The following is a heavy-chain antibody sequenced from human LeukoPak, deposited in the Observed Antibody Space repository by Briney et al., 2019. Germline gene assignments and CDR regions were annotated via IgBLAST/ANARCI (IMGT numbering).Heavy chain of an antibody. CDR1: GLTFSSYS. J-gene: IGHJ4*02. V-gene: IGHV3-21*01. CDR3: ARVPHAMVRGVIITEFYFDY. CDR2: ISSSSNYI. D-gene: IGHD3-10*01. Sequence: GGSLRLSCAASGLTFSSYSMNCVRQAPGKGLEWGSSISSSSNYIYYADSVKGRFTISRDNAKNSLYLQMNSLRAEDTAVYYCARVPHAMVRGVIITEFYFDYWGQGTLVTVSS.